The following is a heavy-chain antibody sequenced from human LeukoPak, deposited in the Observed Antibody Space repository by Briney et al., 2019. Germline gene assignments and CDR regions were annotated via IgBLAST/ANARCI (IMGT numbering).Heavy chain of an antibody. Sequence: ASVKVSCKASGYTFTSYYMHWVRQAPGQGLEWMGIINPGGGSTSYAQKFQGRVTMTRDTSTSTVYMELSSLRSEDTAVYYCAIHPTVTTSGDYWGQGTLVTVSS. J-gene: IGHJ4*02. D-gene: IGHD4-17*01. CDR1: GYTFTSYY. V-gene: IGHV1-46*01. CDR3: AIHPTVTTSGDY. CDR2: INPGGGST.